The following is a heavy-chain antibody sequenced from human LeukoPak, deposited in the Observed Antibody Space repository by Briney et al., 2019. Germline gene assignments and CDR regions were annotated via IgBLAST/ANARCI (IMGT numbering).Heavy chain of an antibody. J-gene: IGHJ4*02. D-gene: IGHD1-26*01. V-gene: IGHV1-69*04. CDR2: IIPILGIA. Sequence: SVKVSCKASGGTFSSYAISWERQAPGQGLEWMGRIIPILGIANYAQKFQGRVTITADKSTSTAYMELSSLRSEDTAVYYCASAGIVGADNYFDYWGQGTLVTVSS. CDR3: ASAGIVGADNYFDY. CDR1: GGTFSSYA.